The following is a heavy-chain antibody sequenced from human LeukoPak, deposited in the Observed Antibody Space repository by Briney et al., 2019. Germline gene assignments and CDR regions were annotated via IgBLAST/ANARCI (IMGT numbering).Heavy chain of an antibody. V-gene: IGHV3-21*01. CDR1: GFTFSSYS. J-gene: IGHJ3*02. CDR2: ISSSSSYI. Sequence: PGGSLRLSCAASGFTFSSYSMNWVRQAPGKGLEWVSSISSSSSYIYYADSVKGRFTISRDNAKNSLYLQMNSLRAEDTAVYYCARAGGWSGNDAFDIWGQGTMVTVSS. D-gene: IGHD3-3*01. CDR3: ARAGGWSGNDAFDI.